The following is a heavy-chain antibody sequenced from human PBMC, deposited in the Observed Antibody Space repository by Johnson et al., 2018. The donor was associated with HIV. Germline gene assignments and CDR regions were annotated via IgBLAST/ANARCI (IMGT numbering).Heavy chain of an antibody. CDR3: AKDRGAARAFDAFDI. Sequence: QVQLVESGGGVVQPGRSLRLSCAASGFTFSSYGMHWVRQASGKGLEWAAVIWYDGSNKYYADSVKGRFTISRDNSKNTLYLQMNSLRAEDTAVYYCAKDRGAARAFDAFDIWGQGTMVTVSS. CDR2: IWYDGSNK. CDR1: GFTFSSYG. V-gene: IGHV3-33*06. J-gene: IGHJ3*02. D-gene: IGHD6-6*01.